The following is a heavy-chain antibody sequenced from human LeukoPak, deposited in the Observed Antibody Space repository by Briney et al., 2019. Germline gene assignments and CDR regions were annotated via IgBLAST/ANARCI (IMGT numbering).Heavy chain of an antibody. D-gene: IGHD3-16*01. Sequence: ASVNVSCKASGGPFHTYAISWVGLVPGQGLEWMGRVVPASEISTYAQKFLGRVTITADYSASTVYMELSDLRSDDAATYYCARVVYTRGPLPYGMDVWGQGTTVTV. CDR3: ARVVYTRGPLPYGMDV. CDR1: GGPFHTYA. CDR2: VVPASEIS. V-gene: IGHV1-69*04. J-gene: IGHJ6*02.